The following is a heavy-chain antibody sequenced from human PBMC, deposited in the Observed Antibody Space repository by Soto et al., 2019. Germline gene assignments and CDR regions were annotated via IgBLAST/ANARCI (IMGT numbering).Heavy chain of an antibody. J-gene: IGHJ6*02. CDR1: GGTFSSYA. D-gene: IGHD3-3*01. CDR3: AREEGTITIFGVVPGDYYYYGMDV. V-gene: IGHV1-69*13. CDR2: VIPIFGTA. Sequence: ASVKISCKASGGTFSSYAISWVRQAPGQGLEWMGGVIPIFGTANYAQKFQDRVTITADESTSTAYMELSSLRSEDTAVYYCAREEGTITIFGVVPGDYYYYGMDVWGQGTTVTVSS.